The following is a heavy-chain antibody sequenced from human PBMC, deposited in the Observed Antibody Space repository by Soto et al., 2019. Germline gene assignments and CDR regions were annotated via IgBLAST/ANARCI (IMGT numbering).Heavy chain of an antibody. CDR3: ARHTSPTHKFXY. Sequence: SETLSLTCTVSGGSISSGGYYWSWIRQHPGKGLEWIGYIYYSGSTYYNPSLKSRVTISVDTSKNQFSLKLSSVTAADTAVYYCARHTSPTHKFXYWSQGTLVTVSS. CDR1: GGSISSGGYY. J-gene: IGHJ4*02. V-gene: IGHV4-31*03. CDR2: IYYSGST.